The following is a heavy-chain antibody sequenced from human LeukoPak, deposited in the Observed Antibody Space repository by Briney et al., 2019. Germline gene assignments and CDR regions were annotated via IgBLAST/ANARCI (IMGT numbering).Heavy chain of an antibody. J-gene: IGHJ3*02. V-gene: IGHV1-69*06. CDR1: GGTFSSYA. CDR3: ARDWGYYYDSSGPADAFDI. Sequence: SVKVSCKASGGTFSSYAISWVRQAPGQGLEWMGGIIPIFGTANYAQKFQGSVTITADKSTSTAYMELSSLRSEDTAVYYCARDWGYYYDSSGPADAFDIWGQGTMVTVSS. CDR2: IIPIFGTA. D-gene: IGHD3-22*01.